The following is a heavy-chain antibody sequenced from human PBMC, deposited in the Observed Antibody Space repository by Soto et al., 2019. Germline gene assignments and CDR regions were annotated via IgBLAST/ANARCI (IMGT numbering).Heavy chain of an antibody. D-gene: IGHD4-17*01. Sequence: PSETLSLTCTVSGGSISSYYWSWVRQPPAKGLEWIGYIYHSGSTYYNPSLKSRVTISVDRSKNQFSLKLSSVTAADTAVYYCARGQTTVTTLDYWGQGTLVTVSS. CDR2: IYHSGST. J-gene: IGHJ4*02. CDR1: GGSISSYY. CDR3: ARGQTTVTTLDY. V-gene: IGHV4-59*12.